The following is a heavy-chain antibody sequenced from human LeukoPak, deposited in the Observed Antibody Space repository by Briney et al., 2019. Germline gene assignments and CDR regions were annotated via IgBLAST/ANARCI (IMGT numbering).Heavy chain of an antibody. J-gene: IGHJ4*02. CDR2: IYYTGNT. V-gene: IGHV4-59*08. Sequence: SETLSLTCAVYGGSFSGYYWSWIRQPPGKGLEWIGHIYYTGNTNYNPSLKSRVTMSVDTSSNHFSLNLTSVTAADTAVYYCARRQGFSRPGYFDSWGQGALVTVSS. D-gene: IGHD6-13*01. CDR3: ARRQGFSRPGYFDS. CDR1: GGSFSGYY.